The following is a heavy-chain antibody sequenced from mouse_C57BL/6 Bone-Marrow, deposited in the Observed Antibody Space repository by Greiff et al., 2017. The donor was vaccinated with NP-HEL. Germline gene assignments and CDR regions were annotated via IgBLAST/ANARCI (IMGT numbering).Heavy chain of an antibody. CDR3: ARDLYYGSSY. D-gene: IGHD1-1*01. V-gene: IGHV5-4*01. J-gene: IGHJ2*01. Sequence: EVQRVESGGGLVKPGGSLKLSCAASGFTFSSYAMSWVRQTPEKRLEWVATISDGGSYTYYPDNVKGRFTISRDNAKNNLYLQMSHLKSEDTAMYYCARDLYYGSSYWGQGTTLTVSS. CDR1: GFTFSSYA. CDR2: ISDGGSYT.